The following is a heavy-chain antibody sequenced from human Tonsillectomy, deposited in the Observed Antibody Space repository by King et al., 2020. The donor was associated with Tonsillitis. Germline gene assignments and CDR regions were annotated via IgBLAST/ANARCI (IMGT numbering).Heavy chain of an antibody. D-gene: IGHD3-10*01. CDR3: ARPTGSSSYESSFDI. CDR2: IYPGDFDT. J-gene: IGHJ3*02. CDR1: GYSFSTYW. Sequence: VQLVQSGAEVKKPGESLKISCQGSGYSFSTYWIGWVRQMPGKGLEWMGIIYPGDFDTRYSPSFQGQVTISADKSISTAYLQWSSLKASDTAIYYCARPTGSSSYESSFDIWGQGTLVTVSS. V-gene: IGHV5-51*01.